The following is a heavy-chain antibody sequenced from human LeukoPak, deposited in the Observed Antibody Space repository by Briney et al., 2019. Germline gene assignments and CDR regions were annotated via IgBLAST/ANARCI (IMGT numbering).Heavy chain of an antibody. CDR3: AKSLIGSGYGWAPFDY. CDR1: GFTFTSYA. V-gene: IGHV3-23*01. CDR2: ISGSGGDT. Sequence: PAGSLRLSCAASGFTFTSYAMSWVRQAPGKGLEWVSAISGSGGDTYYADSVKGRFTISRDNSKNTLYLQMNSLRAEDTAVYYCAKSLIGSGYGWAPFDYWGQGTLVTVSS. J-gene: IGHJ4*02. D-gene: IGHD5-12*01.